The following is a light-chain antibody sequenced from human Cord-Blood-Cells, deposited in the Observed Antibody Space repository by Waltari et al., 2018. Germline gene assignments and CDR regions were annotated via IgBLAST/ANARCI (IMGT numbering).Light chain of an antibody. CDR3: SSYTSSSTVV. CDR2: EVS. V-gene: IGLV2-14*01. J-gene: IGLJ2*01. CDR1: SSDVGGYNH. Sequence: QSALTQPASVSGSPGQSLTISCTGTSSDVGGYNHVSWYQQHPGKAPKLMVYEVSNRPSGVSNRFSGSKSGNTASLTISGLQAEDEADYYCSSYTSSSTVVFGGGTKLTVL.